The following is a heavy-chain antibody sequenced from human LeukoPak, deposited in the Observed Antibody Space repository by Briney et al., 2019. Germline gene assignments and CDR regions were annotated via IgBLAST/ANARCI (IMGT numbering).Heavy chain of an antibody. CDR1: GGSISTYY. J-gene: IGHJ4*02. D-gene: IGHD4-17*01. CDR3: ARDVYGDPFDY. Sequence: PSETLSLTCTVSGGSISTYYWSWIRQPPGKGVERIGYIHYSESTIYNPSLKSRVTISVDTSKNQFSLKLTSVTAADTAVYYCARDVYGDPFDYWGQGTLVTVSS. CDR2: IHYSEST. V-gene: IGHV4-59*01.